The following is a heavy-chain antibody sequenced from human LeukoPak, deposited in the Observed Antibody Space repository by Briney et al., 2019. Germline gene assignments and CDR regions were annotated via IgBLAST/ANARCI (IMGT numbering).Heavy chain of an antibody. CDR1: GGSISSYY. CDR3: ARLPYYYYYMDV. V-gene: IGHV4-4*09. J-gene: IGHJ6*03. Sequence: SETLSLTGTVSGGSISSYYWSWIRQPPGKGLEWIGYIYTSGSTNYNPSLKSRVTISVDTSKNQFSLKLSSVTAADTAVYYCARLPYYYYYMDVWGKGTTVTVSS. CDR2: IYTSGST.